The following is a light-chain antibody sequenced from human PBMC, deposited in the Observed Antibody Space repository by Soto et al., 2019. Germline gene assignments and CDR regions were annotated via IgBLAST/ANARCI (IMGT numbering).Light chain of an antibody. CDR1: QSVSSN. J-gene: IGKJ5*01. CDR3: QQRSNGPSIT. Sequence: EIVITQSPATLSVSPGERATLSCRASQSVSSNLAWYQQKPGQAPRLLIYGASTRATGIPARFSGSGSGTEFTLTISSLEPEDSAVYYCQQRSNGPSITFGQGTRLENK. CDR2: GAS. V-gene: IGKV3-15*01.